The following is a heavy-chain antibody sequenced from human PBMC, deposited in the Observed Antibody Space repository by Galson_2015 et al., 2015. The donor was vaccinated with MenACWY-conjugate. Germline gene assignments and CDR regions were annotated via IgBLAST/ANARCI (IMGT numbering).Heavy chain of an antibody. CDR2: IKRKAGGETR. J-gene: IGHJ4*02. D-gene: IGHD3-3*01. CDR1: GFVFTYAW. Sequence: SLRLSCAASGFVFTYAWMNWVRQAPGKGLEWVGRIKRKAGGETRDYAVTVKGRFTISRDDSKNTLYLQMNSLTTEDTAVYYCTWSQTYGGRYFDHWGQGTLGTVSS. V-gene: IGHV3-15*07. CDR3: TWSQTYGGRYFDH.